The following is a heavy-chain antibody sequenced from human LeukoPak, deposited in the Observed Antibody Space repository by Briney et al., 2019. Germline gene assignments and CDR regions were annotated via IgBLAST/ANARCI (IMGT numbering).Heavy chain of an antibody. J-gene: IGHJ4*02. CDR3: ARDIGGRYSWYYFDY. CDR1: GGSISSYY. D-gene: IGHD2-8*01. Sequence: SETLSLTCTVSGGSISSYYWSWIRQPPGKGLEWIGYIYYSGSTNYNPSLKSRVTMSVDTSKYHFSLKMSSVTAADTAVYYCARDIGGRYSWYYFDYWGRGTLVTVSS. CDR2: IYYSGST. V-gene: IGHV4-59*01.